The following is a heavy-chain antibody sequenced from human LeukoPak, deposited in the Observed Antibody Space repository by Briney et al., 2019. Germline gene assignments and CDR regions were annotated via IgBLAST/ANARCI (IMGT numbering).Heavy chain of an antibody. Sequence: GASVNVSCKASGYTFTSYDINGVRQATGQGLEGMGWMNPNSGNTGYAQKFQGRVTMTSNTSISTAYMELSSLRSEDTAVYYCARLHSSGWYGGDAFDIWGQGTMVTVSS. CDR1: GYTFTSYD. CDR2: MNPNSGNT. CDR3: ARLHSSGWYGGDAFDI. D-gene: IGHD6-19*01. V-gene: IGHV1-8*01. J-gene: IGHJ3*02.